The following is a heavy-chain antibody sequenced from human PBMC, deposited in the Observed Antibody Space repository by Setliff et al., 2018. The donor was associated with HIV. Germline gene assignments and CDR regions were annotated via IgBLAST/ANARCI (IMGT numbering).Heavy chain of an antibody. CDR1: GYTFTSYY. D-gene: IGHD3-10*01. CDR2: INPSGGST. CDR3: ARGGALLWFGESRKNWFDP. J-gene: IGHJ5*02. V-gene: IGHV1-46*01. Sequence: ASVKVSCKASGYTFTSYYMHWVRQAPGQGLEWMGIINPSGGSTSYAQKFQGRVTMTRDTSTSTVYMELSSLRSEDTAVYYCARGGALLWFGESRKNWFDPWGQGTLVTVSS.